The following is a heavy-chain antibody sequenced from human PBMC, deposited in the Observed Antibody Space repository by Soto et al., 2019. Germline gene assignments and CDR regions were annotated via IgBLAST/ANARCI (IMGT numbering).Heavy chain of an antibody. CDR1: GGSFTSNNW. D-gene: IGHD1-26*01. CDR3: ATRDPETSVDY. V-gene: IGHV4-4*02. CDR2: IYRAGST. Sequence: PSETLSLTCAVSGGSFTSNNWWCWVRQPPGQGVEWGGEIYRAGSTNYNPSLKRRATISLDKSENQFSLKGTSLTAAATAVYYCATRDPETSVDYWGQGTLVTVSS. J-gene: IGHJ4*02.